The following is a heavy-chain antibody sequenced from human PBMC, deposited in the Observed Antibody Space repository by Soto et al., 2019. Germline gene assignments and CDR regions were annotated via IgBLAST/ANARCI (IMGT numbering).Heavy chain of an antibody. V-gene: IGHV1-18*01. D-gene: IGHD4-17*01. CDR3: ARDIDYDIDY. J-gene: IGHJ4*02. CDR2: IYPKEDRA. Sequence: QVQLVQSEAEVQKPGASVKVSCKTSGYIFKNYGISWVRQAPGQGLEWLGWIYPKEDRANIAQNFQGRVTLTTDTPTSTAYIELRSLRFDDSAVYFCARDIDYDIDYWGQGILVTVSS. CDR1: GYIFKNYG.